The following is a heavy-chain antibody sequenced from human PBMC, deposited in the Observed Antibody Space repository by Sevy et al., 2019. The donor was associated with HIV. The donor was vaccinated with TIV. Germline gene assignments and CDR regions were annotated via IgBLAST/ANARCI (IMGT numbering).Heavy chain of an antibody. J-gene: IGHJ5*02. CDR1: GYTLSKLS. D-gene: IGHD3-3*01. V-gene: IGHV1-24*01. CDR3: AATTDTIFGVVLMNNWFDP. CDR2: FDPQNGEP. Sequence: ASVKVSCKVSGYTLSKLSIHWVRQAPGKGLEWMGDFDPQNGEPIYAQRFQGRITMTEDTSTDTAYMEMSSLRSDDTAVYYCAATTDTIFGVVLMNNWFDPWGQGTLVTVSS.